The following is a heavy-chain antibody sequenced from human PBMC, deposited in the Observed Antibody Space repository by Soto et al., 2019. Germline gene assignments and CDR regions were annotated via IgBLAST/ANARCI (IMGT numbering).Heavy chain of an antibody. D-gene: IGHD3-10*01. CDR2: IHHSGST. J-gene: IGHJ1*01. CDR3: VRGVLS. Sequence: QVQLQESGPGLVKASQTLSLTCNVSGGSISSGGYYWTWIRQHPGKGLEWIGNIHHSGSTFYNPSLKSRVSISVDTSKNQFPLKLSSVTAADTAVYFSVRGVLSWGQGTLVTVSS. V-gene: IGHV4-31*03. CDR1: GGSISSGGYY.